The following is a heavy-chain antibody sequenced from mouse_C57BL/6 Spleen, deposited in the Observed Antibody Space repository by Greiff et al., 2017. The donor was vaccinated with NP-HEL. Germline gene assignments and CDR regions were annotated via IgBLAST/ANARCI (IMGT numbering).Heavy chain of an antibody. V-gene: IGHV1-62-2*01. Sequence: VQLQQSGAELVKPGASVKLSCKASGYTFTEYTIHWVKQRSGQGLEWIGWFYPGSGSIKYNEKFKDKATLTADKSSSTVYMELSRLTSEDSAVYVCARQAPYYYGSSYWYFDVWGTGTTVTVSS. CDR1: GYTFTEYT. CDR3: ARQAPYYYGSSYWYFDV. CDR2: FYPGSGSI. D-gene: IGHD1-1*01. J-gene: IGHJ1*03.